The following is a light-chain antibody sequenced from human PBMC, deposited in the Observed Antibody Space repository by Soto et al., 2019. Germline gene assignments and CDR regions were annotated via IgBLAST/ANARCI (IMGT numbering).Light chain of an antibody. CDR2: EVT. J-gene: IGLJ3*02. CDR3: SSYTNSDTWV. CDR1: SSDVGGYNY. V-gene: IGLV2-14*01. Sequence: QSVLTQPASVSGSPGQSITISCTGTSSDVGGYNYVSWYQQHPGKAPKLMIYEVTNRPSGVSSRFSGSKSGNTASLTISGLQAEDEADYYCSSYTNSDTWVFGGGTKLTVL.